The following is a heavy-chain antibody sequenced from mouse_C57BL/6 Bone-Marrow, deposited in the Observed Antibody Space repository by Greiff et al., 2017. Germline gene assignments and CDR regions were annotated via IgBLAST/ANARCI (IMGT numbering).Heavy chain of an antibody. V-gene: IGHV1-54*01. CDR3: ARAADY. CDR2: INPGSGGT. J-gene: IGHJ4*01. CDR1: GYAFTNYL. Sequence: QVQLKESGAELVRPGTSVKVSCKASGYAFTNYLIEWVKQRPGQGLEWIGVINPGSGGTNYNEKFKGKATLTADKSSSTAYMQLSSLTSEDSAVYFGARAADYWGQGTSVTVSS.